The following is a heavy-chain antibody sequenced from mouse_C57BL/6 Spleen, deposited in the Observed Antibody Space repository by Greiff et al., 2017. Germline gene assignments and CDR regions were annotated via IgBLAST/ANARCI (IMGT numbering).Heavy chain of an antibody. D-gene: IGHD6-2*01. CDR3: AKWRGLSDY. CDR2: INPRSGYT. CDR1: GYTFTSYT. J-gene: IGHJ2*01. V-gene: IGHV1-4*01. Sequence: VQLQQSGAELARPGASVKMSCKASGYTFTSYTMHWVKQRPGKGLEWIGYINPRSGYTKYNQKVKDKATLTSDKSSSTAYMQLSSLTSEDSAVXYCAKWRGLSDYWGQGTTLTGSS.